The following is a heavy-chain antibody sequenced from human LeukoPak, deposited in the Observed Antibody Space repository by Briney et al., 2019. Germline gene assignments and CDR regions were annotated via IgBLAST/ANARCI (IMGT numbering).Heavy chain of an antibody. CDR3: AKDKFGALGGEGSYYFDY. D-gene: IGHD3-16*01. Sequence: GVLRLSCAASGFTFSSYAMSWVRQAPGKGLEWVSAISGSGGSTYYADSVKGRFTISRDNSKNTLYLQMNSLRAEDTAVYYCAKDKFGALGGEGSYYFDYWGQGTLVTVSS. V-gene: IGHV3-23*01. CDR1: GFTFSSYA. J-gene: IGHJ4*02. CDR2: ISGSGGST.